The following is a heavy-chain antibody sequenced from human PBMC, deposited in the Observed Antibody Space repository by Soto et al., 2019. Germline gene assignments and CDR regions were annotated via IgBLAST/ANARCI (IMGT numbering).Heavy chain of an antibody. CDR2: TYYKSKWNN. V-gene: IGHV6-1*01. CDR3: TGITWFRGMDV. CDR1: GDSVSSNSAG. J-gene: IGHJ6*02. Sequence: SQTLTLTCVISGDSVSSNSAGWNWIRQSPSRGLEWLGRTYYKSKWNNDYALFVKSRITINPDTSKNQFSLHLYSVTPEDTAVYYCTGITWFRGMDVWGQGTPVTVSS. D-gene: IGHD3-10*01.